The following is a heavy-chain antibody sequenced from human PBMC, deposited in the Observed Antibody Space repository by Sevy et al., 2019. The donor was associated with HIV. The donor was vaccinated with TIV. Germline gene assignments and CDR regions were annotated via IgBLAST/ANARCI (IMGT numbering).Heavy chain of an antibody. CDR1: GFTFSSYS. D-gene: IGHD5-18*01. Sequence: GGSLRLSCAASGFTFSSYSMNWVRQAPGKGLEWVSSISSSSSYLYYADSVKGRFTISRDNAKNSLYLQMNSLRAEDTAVYYCARDRGYSYGPSYYFDYWGQGTLVTVSS. J-gene: IGHJ4*02. V-gene: IGHV3-21*01. CDR3: ARDRGYSYGPSYYFDY. CDR2: ISSSSSYL.